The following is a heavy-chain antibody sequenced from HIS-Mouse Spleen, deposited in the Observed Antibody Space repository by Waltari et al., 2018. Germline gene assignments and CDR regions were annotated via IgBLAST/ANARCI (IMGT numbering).Heavy chain of an antibody. CDR1: GGSISSYY. J-gene: IGHJ3*02. D-gene: IGHD3-3*01. CDR3: ARDFHDFWSGYYGGDKKHDAFDI. Sequence: QVQLQESGPGLVKPSETLSLTCPVSGGSISSYYWTWIRQPAAKGLEWMGRIYTRGSTNYNPSLKSRVTMSVDTSKNQFSLKLSSVTAADTAVYYCARDFHDFWSGYYGGDKKHDAFDIWGQGTMVTVSS. V-gene: IGHV4-4*07. CDR2: IYTRGST.